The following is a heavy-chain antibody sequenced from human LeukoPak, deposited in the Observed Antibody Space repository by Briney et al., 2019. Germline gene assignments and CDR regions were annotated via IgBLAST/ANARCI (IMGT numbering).Heavy chain of an antibody. CDR2: IKQDGSET. J-gene: IGHJ6*03. Sequence: GGSLRLSCAASGFTFSNYWMNWVRQVPGKGLECLANIKQDGSETYYADSVKGRFTISRDNSKNTLYLQMNSLRAEDTAVYYCAKGYSGYDWPPGYYYYMDVWGKGTTVTVSS. V-gene: IGHV3-7*01. D-gene: IGHD5-12*01. CDR1: GFTFSNYW. CDR3: AKGYSGYDWPPGYYYYMDV.